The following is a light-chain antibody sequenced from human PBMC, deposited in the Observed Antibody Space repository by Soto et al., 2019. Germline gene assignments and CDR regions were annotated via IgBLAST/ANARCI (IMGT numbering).Light chain of an antibody. V-gene: IGKV3-15*01. CDR2: GAS. CDR1: QSVSSD. CDR3: QQDNTWYPTMA. J-gene: IGKJ1*01. Sequence: VVTQSPATLSVFPGETATLSCRASQSVSSDLAWYQQRPGQAPRLLIYGASTRATGIPARFRGSGSGTEFRLTISNLQSEDFATYHCQQDNTWYPTMAFGRGARVEIK.